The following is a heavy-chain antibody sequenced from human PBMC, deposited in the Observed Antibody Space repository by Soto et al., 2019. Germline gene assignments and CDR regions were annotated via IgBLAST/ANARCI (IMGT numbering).Heavy chain of an antibody. Sequence: EVQLVESGGGLVQPGRSLRLSCAASGFTFDDYAMHWVRQAPGKGLEWVSGISWNSGSIGYADSVKGRFTISRDNAKNSLYLQMNSLRAEDTALYYCAKGGTYYDILTGYYDGFDPWGQGTLVTVSS. V-gene: IGHV3-9*01. J-gene: IGHJ5*02. CDR2: ISWNSGSI. D-gene: IGHD3-9*01. CDR1: GFTFDDYA. CDR3: AKGGTYYDILTGYYDGFDP.